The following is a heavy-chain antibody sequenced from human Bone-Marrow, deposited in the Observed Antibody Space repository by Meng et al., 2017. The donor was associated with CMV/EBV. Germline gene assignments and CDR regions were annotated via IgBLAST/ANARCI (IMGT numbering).Heavy chain of an antibody. J-gene: IGHJ4*02. CDR3: ARRLVREYYFDY. Sequence: ASVKVSCKVSGYTLTELSMHWVRQAPGKGLEWMGGFDPEDGETIYAQKFQGRVTMTRDTSISTAYMELSRLRSDDTAVYYCARRLVREYYFDYWGQGTLVTVSS. V-gene: IGHV1-24*01. CDR1: GYTLTELS. CDR2: FDPEDGET. D-gene: IGHD6-19*01.